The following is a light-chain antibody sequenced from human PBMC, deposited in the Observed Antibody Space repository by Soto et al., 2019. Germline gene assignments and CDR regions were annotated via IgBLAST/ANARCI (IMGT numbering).Light chain of an antibody. CDR3: SSHAGINNVV. V-gene: IGLV2-8*01. CDR1: SSDVGGYNY. J-gene: IGLJ3*02. Sequence: ALTQPPSASGSPGQSVTISCTGTSSDVGGYNYVSWYQQHPGKAPKLIIYEVTKRPSGVPDRFSGSKSGNTASLTVSGLQAEDEADYYCSSHAGINNVVFGGGTKLTVL. CDR2: EVT.